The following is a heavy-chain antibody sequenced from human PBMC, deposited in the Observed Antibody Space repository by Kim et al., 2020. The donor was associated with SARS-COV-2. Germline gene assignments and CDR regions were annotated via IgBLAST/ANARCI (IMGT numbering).Heavy chain of an antibody. V-gene: IGHV3-23*01. Sequence: GGSLRLSCAASGFTFSSYAMSWVRQAPGKGLEWVSAISGSGGSTYYADSVKGRFTISRDNSKNTLYLQMNSLRAEDTAVYYCAKASLSFHPLPKAITYYFDYWGQGTLVTVSS. J-gene: IGHJ4*02. CDR3: AKASLSFHPLPKAITYYFDY. D-gene: IGHD5-18*01. CDR2: ISGSGGST. CDR1: GFTFSSYA.